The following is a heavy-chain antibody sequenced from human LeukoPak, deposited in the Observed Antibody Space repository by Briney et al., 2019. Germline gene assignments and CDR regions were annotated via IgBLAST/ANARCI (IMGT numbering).Heavy chain of an antibody. CDR1: GGSFSGYY. D-gene: IGHD1-26*01. J-gene: IGHJ4*02. Sequence: PSETLSLTCAVYGGSFSGYYWSWIRQPPGKGLEWIGEINHSGSTNYNPSLKSRITISVDTSKNQFSLKLSSVTAADTAVYYCARDRSRSGDDYSGQGTLVTVSS. CDR2: INHSGST. V-gene: IGHV4-34*01. CDR3: ARDRSRSGDDY.